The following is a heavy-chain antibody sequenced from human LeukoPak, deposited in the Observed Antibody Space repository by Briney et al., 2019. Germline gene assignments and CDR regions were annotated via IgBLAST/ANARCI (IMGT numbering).Heavy chain of an antibody. CDR1: GGSISSYY. V-gene: IGHV4-59*01. D-gene: IGHD3-9*01. CDR3: VREYFDWLGAPNWFDP. CDR2: IYYSGST. Sequence: SETLSLTCTVSGGSISSYYWSWIRQPPGKGLEWIGYIYYSGSTNYNPSLKSRVTISVDTSKNQFSLKLSSVTAADTAVYYCVREYFDWLGAPNWFDPWGQGTLVTVSS. J-gene: IGHJ5*02.